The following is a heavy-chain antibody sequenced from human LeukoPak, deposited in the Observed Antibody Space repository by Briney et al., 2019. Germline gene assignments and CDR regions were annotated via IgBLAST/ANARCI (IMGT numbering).Heavy chain of an antibody. D-gene: IGHD3-10*01. CDR3: ARVRVVLWFGDFDY. J-gene: IGHJ4*02. Sequence: SETLCLTCTVSVGAISRGVYYSSWIRPHPGKGLEWIGDIYYSGSAYYNPSLKSRVTISVDTSKNQFSLKLSSVTAADTAVYYCARVRVVLWFGDFDYWGQGTLVTVSS. CDR2: IYYSGSA. CDR1: VGAISRGVYY. V-gene: IGHV4-31*03.